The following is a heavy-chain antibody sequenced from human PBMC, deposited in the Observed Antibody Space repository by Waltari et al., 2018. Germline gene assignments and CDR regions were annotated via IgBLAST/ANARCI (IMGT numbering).Heavy chain of an antibody. J-gene: IGHJ4*02. CDR2: IKSKSAGETT. V-gene: IGHV3-15*07. D-gene: IGHD2-15*01. CDR3: TTLLGFCNGGNCYPY. Sequence: EAKLVKYGGGLVKPGESLTLSCVATDFSFNNAWINWVSQTHGKGLEWVGLIKSKSAGETTDYTAPVKGRFTISRDDSKDTLYLQMNSLKSEDTAVYYCTTLLGFCNGGNCYPYWGQGTLVTVSS. CDR1: DFSFNNAW.